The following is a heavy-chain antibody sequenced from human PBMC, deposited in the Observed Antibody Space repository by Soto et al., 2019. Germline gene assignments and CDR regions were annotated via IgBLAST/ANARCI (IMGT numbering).Heavy chain of an antibody. Sequence: ETLSLTSTVSGGSISSYYWSSIRQPPGRGLEWIGYIYYSGGTNYNPSLKSRVTISVDTSKNHFSLKLSSLTAAATAVYDCASESRGESDWPEIADAFDYGGQGTMVTVSS. D-gene: IGHD3-9*01. CDR1: GGSISSYY. V-gene: IGHV4-59*01. J-gene: IGHJ3*01. CDR3: ASESRGESDWPEIADAFDY. CDR2: IYYSGGT.